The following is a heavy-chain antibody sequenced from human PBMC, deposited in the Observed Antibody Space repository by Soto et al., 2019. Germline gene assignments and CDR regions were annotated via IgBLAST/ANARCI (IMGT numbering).Heavy chain of an antibody. CDR2: ISGSGGST. V-gene: IGHV3-23*01. CDR1: GFTFSSYA. CDR3: AGAAYYKNYSPLRAWFDP. Sequence: PGGSLRLSCEASGFTFSSYAMSWVRQAPGKGLEWVSGISGSGGSTQYGDSVKGRFTISRDNSKNTLYLQMKSLRAEDTAVYYCAGAAYYKNYSPLRAWFDPGGQGTPVPVSS. J-gene: IGHJ5*02. D-gene: IGHD3-22*01.